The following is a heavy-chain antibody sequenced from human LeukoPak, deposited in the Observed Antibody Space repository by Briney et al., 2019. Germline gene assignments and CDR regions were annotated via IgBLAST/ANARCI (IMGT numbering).Heavy chain of an antibody. CDR3: ARDGAGVAAAGTMGY. Sequence: SVKVSCKASGGTFISYAISWVRQAPGQGLEWMGGIIPIFGTANYAQEFQGRVTITADESTSTAYMELSSLRSEDTAVYYCARDGAGVAAAGTMGYWGQGTLVTVSS. D-gene: IGHD6-13*01. J-gene: IGHJ4*02. V-gene: IGHV1-69*13. CDR2: IIPIFGTA. CDR1: GGTFISYA.